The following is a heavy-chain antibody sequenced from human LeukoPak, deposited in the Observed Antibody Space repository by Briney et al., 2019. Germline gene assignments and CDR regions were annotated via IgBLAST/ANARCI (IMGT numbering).Heavy chain of an antibody. CDR3: ARHSNAIFGDDY. CDR2: IYHSGST. J-gene: IGHJ4*02. CDR1: GGSISSYY. Sequence: SETLSLTCTVSGGSISSYYWSWIRQPPGKRLEWIGSIYHSGSTYYNPSLKSRVTISVDTSKNQFSLKLSSVTAADTAVYYCARHSNAIFGDDYWGQGTLVTVSS. D-gene: IGHD3-3*01. V-gene: IGHV4-59*04.